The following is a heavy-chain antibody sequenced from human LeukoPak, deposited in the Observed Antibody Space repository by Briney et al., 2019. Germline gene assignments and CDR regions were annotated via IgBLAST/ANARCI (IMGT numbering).Heavy chain of an antibody. D-gene: IGHD6-13*01. CDR1: GGTYNNFA. Sequence: SVKVSCKASGGTYNNFAICWVRQAPGQGLEWMGGIFPVFGTPTYAQKFQGRVTFTAEESTSKAHMELSSLRSDDTAVYYCARGPHPSSWYKHAFDIWAQGTMVTVSS. CDR3: ARGPHPSSWYKHAFDI. CDR2: IFPVFGTP. J-gene: IGHJ3*02. V-gene: IGHV1-69*13.